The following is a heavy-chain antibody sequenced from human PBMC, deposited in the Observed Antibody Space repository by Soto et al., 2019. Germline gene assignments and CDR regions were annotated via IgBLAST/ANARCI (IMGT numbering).Heavy chain of an antibody. D-gene: IGHD3-3*01. V-gene: IGHV4-59*01. Sequence: PSETLSLTCTVSGGSISSYYWSWIRQPPGKGLEWIGYIYYSGSTNYNPSLKSRVTISVDTSKNQFSLKLSSVTAADTAVYYCARAWSGYYSYYYGMDVWGQGTTVTV. CDR1: GGSISSYY. CDR2: IYYSGST. J-gene: IGHJ6*02. CDR3: ARAWSGYYSYYYGMDV.